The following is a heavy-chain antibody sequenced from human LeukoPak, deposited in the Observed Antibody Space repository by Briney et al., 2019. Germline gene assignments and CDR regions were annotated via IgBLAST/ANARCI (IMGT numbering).Heavy chain of an antibody. D-gene: IGHD6-13*01. J-gene: IGHJ4*02. CDR1: GFTFSNLW. Sequence: PGGSLRLSCAASGFTFSNLWMSWVRQAPGKGLKWVANIKQGGSEKYYVDSVKGRFTISRDNAQNSLYLQMNSLRAEDTAIYYCATSTAAAGTDWGQGTLVTVSS. CDR2: IKQGGSEK. CDR3: ATSTAAAGTD. V-gene: IGHV3-7*03.